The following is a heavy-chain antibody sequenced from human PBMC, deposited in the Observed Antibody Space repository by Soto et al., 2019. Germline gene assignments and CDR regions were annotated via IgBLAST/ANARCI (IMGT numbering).Heavy chain of an antibody. CDR1: RFTFSDYY. CDR2: ISNSGTTK. D-gene: IGHD5-18*01. J-gene: IGHJ6*02. Sequence: PGGSLRLSCVASRFTFSDYYMNWIRQAPGKGLEWISYISNSGTTKYYADSVKGRFTISRDNAKNSLYLQMNSLRAEDTAVYYCARDPGTATPYYFYYCMDVWGQGTTVTVSS. V-gene: IGHV3-11*01. CDR3: ARDPGTATPYYFYYCMDV.